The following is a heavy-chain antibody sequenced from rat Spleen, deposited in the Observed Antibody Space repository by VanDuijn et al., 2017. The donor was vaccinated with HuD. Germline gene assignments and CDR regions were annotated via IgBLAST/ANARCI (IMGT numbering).Heavy chain of an antibody. CDR1: GFNFNDYW. J-gene: IGHJ3*01. V-gene: IGHV5-31*01. Sequence: EVKLVESGGGLVQPGRSLKLSCAASGFNFNDYWMGWVRQAPGKGLEWVASITNAGGGTHYPDSVKGRFTISRDIAKSSLYLQMDSLRSEDTATYYCTRDDYGGPSYWGQGTLVTVSS. D-gene: IGHD1-11*01. CDR3: TRDDYGGPSY. CDR2: ITNAGGGT.